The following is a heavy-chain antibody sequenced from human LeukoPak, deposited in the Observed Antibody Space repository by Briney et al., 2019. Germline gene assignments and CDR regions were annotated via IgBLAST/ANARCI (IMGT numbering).Heavy chain of an antibody. CDR1: GFTFSSYA. D-gene: IGHD3-9*01. Sequence: PGRSLRLSCAASGFTFSSYAMHWVRQAPGKGLEWVGFIRSKAYGGTTEYAASVKGRFTISRDDSKSIAYLQMNSLKTEDTAVYYCTRDPRDRYYDILTGYSPVIFQHWGQGTLVTVSS. V-gene: IGHV3-49*04. CDR2: IRSKAYGGTT. CDR3: TRDPRDRYYDILTGYSPVIFQH. J-gene: IGHJ1*01.